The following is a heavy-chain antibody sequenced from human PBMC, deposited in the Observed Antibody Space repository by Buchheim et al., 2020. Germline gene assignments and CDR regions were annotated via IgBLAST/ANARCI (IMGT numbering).Heavy chain of an antibody. Sequence: QVQLQESGPGLVKPSETLSLTCTVSGGSTSSYYWNWIRQPPGKGLEWIGYIYYSGSTNYNPSLKSRVTISVDMSNNQFFLKLSSVTAADTAVYYCARGVAGSRAVRHSDYWGQG. D-gene: IGHD6-19*01. CDR1: GGSTSSYY. CDR3: ARGVAGSRAVRHSDY. CDR2: IYYSGST. V-gene: IGHV4-59*01. J-gene: IGHJ4*02.